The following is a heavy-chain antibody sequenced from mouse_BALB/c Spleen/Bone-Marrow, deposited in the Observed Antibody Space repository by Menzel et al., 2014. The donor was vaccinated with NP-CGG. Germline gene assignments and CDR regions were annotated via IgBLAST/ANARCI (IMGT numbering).Heavy chain of an antibody. CDR1: GFTSSSYT. V-gene: IGHV5-6-4*01. Sequence: EVQLQQSGGGLVKPGGSLKLSCAASGFTSSSYTMSWVRQTPEKRLEWVATISSVGIYTYYPDSVKGRFTISRDNAKNTLYLQMSSLKSEDTAMYYCTRDLYDGYSYYAMDYWGQGTSVTVSS. J-gene: IGHJ4*01. CDR2: ISSVGIYT. CDR3: TRDLYDGYSYYAMDY. D-gene: IGHD2-3*01.